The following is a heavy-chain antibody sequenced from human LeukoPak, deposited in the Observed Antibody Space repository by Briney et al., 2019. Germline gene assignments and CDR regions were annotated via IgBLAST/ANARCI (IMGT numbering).Heavy chain of an antibody. Sequence: SETLSLTCTVSGGSISSSYYYWGWIRQPPGKGLEWIGSVFYSGSTYYNPSLKSRVTISLDTTKNQFSLRLSSVTAADTAVYYCARHSAVTTFIFDYWGQGTLVTVSS. CDR2: VFYSGST. CDR3: ARHSAVTTFIFDY. D-gene: IGHD4-17*01. J-gene: IGHJ4*02. V-gene: IGHV4-39*01. CDR1: GGSISSSYYY.